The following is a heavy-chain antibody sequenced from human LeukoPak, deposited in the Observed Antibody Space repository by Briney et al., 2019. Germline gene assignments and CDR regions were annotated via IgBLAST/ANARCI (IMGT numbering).Heavy chain of an antibody. J-gene: IGHJ4*02. V-gene: IGHV3-74*01. CDR3: ARESRTDYYGDY. D-gene: IGHD3-10*01. CDR2: IKSDGSST. CDR1: GFTFSSYW. Sequence: GGSLRLSCAASGFTFSSYWMHWVRQVPGKGLVWVSRIKSDGSSTSYADSVKGRFTMFRDNARNTLYLQMNSLRAEDTAVYYCARESRTDYYGDYWGQGTLVTVSS.